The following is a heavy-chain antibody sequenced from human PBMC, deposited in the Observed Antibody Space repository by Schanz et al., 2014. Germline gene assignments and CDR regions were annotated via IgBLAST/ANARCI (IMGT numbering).Heavy chain of an antibody. Sequence: QVQLVESGGGVVQPGGSLRLSCAASGFTFNSYAFHWVRQAPGKGLEWVALISYDENTKYYADSVKGRFTISRDNSKNTLYLQMNSLRADDAAVYYCARDLLVSHYDFWSGNDYWGQGTLVTVSS. CDR2: ISYDENTK. D-gene: IGHD3-3*01. CDR3: ARDLLVSHYDFWSGNDY. V-gene: IGHV3-30-3*01. CDR1: GFTFNSYA. J-gene: IGHJ4*02.